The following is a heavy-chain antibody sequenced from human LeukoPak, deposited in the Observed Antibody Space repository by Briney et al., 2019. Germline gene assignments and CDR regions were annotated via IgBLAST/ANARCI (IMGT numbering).Heavy chain of an antibody. V-gene: IGHV4-38-2*02. Sequence: PSETLSLTCTVSGYSISSGYYWGWIRQPPGKGLEWIGSIYHSGSTYYNPSLKSRVTISVDTSKNQFSLKLGSVTAADTAVYYCARRFVGGRYPGFDYWGQGTLVTVSS. D-gene: IGHD1-26*01. CDR1: GYSISSGYY. CDR2: IYHSGST. J-gene: IGHJ4*02. CDR3: ARRFVGGRYPGFDY.